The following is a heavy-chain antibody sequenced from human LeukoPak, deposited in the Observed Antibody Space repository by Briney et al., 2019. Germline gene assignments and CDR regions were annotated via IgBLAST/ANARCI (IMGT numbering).Heavy chain of an antibody. V-gene: IGHV4-34*01. J-gene: IGHJ4*02. Sequence: SETLSLTCAVYGGSFSGYYWSWIRQPPGKGLEWIGEINHSGSTNYNPSLKSRVTISVDTSKNQFSLKLSSVTAADTAVYYCASIRSDYWGQGTLVTVSS. CDR1: GGSFSGYY. D-gene: IGHD4-17*01. CDR3: ASIRSDY. CDR2: INHSGST.